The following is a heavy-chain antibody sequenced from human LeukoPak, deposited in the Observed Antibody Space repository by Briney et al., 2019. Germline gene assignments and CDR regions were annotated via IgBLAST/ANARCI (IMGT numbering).Heavy chain of an antibody. CDR3: ARDLRWELQGYDY. Sequence: ASVKVSFKASGYTFTGYYMHWVRQAPGQGLEWMGRINPNSGGTDYAQKFQGRVTMTRDTSISTAYMELSRLRSDDTAVYYCARDLRWELQGYDYWGQGTLVTVSS. D-gene: IGHD1-26*01. V-gene: IGHV1-2*06. J-gene: IGHJ4*02. CDR1: GYTFTGYY. CDR2: INPNSGGT.